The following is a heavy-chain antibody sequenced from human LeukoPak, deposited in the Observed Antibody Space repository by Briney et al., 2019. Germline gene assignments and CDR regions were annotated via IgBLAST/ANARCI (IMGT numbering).Heavy chain of an antibody. V-gene: IGHV4-59*08. CDR1: GCSINNYY. CDR2: VYYNGLT. D-gene: IGHD2-15*01. Sequence: SETLSLTCTVSGCSINNYYWSWIRQPPGGGLEWIGYVYYNGLTRYNPSLNSRVTISVDTSKNQFSLKVNSVTAADTAMYYCARYCNDGSCFSKALDYWGQGTLATVPS. J-gene: IGHJ4*02. CDR3: ARYCNDGSCFSKALDY.